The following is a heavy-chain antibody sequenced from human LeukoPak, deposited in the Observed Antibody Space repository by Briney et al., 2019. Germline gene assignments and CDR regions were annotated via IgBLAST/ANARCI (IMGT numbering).Heavy chain of an antibody. CDR2: ISSSSSTI. D-gene: IGHD5-12*01. CDR1: GFTFSSYS. Sequence: GGSLRLSCAASGFTFSSYSMNWVRQAPGKGLEWVSYISSSSSTIYYADSVKGRLTISRDNAKNSLYLQMNSLRAEDTAVYYCASGFPPPGDYYYGMDVWGQGTTVTVSS. CDR3: ASGFPPPGDYYYGMDV. J-gene: IGHJ6*02. V-gene: IGHV3-48*01.